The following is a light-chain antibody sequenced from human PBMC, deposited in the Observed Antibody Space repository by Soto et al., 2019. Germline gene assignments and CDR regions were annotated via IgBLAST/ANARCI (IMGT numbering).Light chain of an antibody. CDR1: QSFSSW. CDR3: QQYRAYRA. J-gene: IGKJ1*01. CDR2: DAS. Sequence: DIQMTQSPSTLSASIGDRVTITCRTSQSFSSWLAWYQQKPGKAPKLLIYDASSLETGVPSRFSGSGSGTEFTLTISSLQPDDFATYYCQQYRAYRAFGQGTKVDI. V-gene: IGKV1-5*01.